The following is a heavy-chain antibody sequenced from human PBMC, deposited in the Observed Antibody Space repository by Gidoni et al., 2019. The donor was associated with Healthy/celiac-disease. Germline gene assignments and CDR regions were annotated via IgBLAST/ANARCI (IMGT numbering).Heavy chain of an antibody. V-gene: IGHV3-30*18. J-gene: IGHJ4*02. CDR2: ISYDGSNK. Sequence: QVQLVESGGGVVQPGRSLRLSCAASGFTFSSYGMHWVRQAPGKGLEWVAVISYDGSNKYYADSVKGRFTISRDNSKNTLYLQMNSLRAEDTAVYYCAKDKAAITMVRGVIITDGCPDYWGQGTLVTVSS. CDR1: GFTFSSYG. CDR3: AKDKAAITMVRGVIITDGCPDY. D-gene: IGHD3-10*01.